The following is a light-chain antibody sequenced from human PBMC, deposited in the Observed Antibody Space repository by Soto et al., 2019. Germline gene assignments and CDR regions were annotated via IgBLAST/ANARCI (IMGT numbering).Light chain of an antibody. CDR1: QTISSW. CDR2: KSS. V-gene: IGKV1-5*03. Sequence: DIQMTQSPSTLSGSVGDRVTITSRASQTISSWLAWYQQKPGKAPKLLIYKSSTLKSGVPSRFSGSGSGTEFTLTISSLQPDDFATYYCQHYNSYSEAFGQGTMVDIK. J-gene: IGKJ1*01. CDR3: QHYNSYSEA.